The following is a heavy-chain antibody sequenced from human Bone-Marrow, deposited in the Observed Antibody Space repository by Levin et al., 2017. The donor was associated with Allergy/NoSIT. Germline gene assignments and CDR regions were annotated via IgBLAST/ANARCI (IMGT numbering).Heavy chain of an antibody. Sequence: GESLKISCAASGFSFSDYYMSWIRQAPGKGLEWVSYISSSGSTIYYADSVKGRFTISRDNARNSLFLLLNSLRAEDMAVYYCARDTEGSGYFVGSVDQWGQGTLVTVSS. J-gene: IGHJ4*02. V-gene: IGHV3-11*01. CDR2: ISSSGSTI. CDR3: ARDTEGSGYFVGSVDQ. CDR1: GFSFSDYY. D-gene: IGHD3-9*01.